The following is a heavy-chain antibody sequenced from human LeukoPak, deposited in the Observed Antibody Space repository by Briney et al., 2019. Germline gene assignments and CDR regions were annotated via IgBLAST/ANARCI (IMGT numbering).Heavy chain of an antibody. CDR2: MRYDGSNK. Sequence: GGSQRLSCAASGFTFSSYGMHWVRQAPGKGLEWVAFMRYDGSNKYYADSVKGRFTISRDNSKNTLYLQMNSLRAEDTAVYYCAKIRIAARREPYYFDYWGQGTLVTVSS. CDR3: AKIRIAARREPYYFDY. D-gene: IGHD6-6*01. J-gene: IGHJ4*02. V-gene: IGHV3-30*02. CDR1: GFTFSSYG.